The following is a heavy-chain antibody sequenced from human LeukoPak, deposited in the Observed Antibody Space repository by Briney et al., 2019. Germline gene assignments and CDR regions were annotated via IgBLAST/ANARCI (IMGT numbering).Heavy chain of an antibody. CDR1: GFTFSSYG. V-gene: IGHV3-30*03. Sequence: GGSLRLSCAASGFTFSSYGMHWVRQAPGKGLEWVAVISYDGSNKYYADSVKGRFTISRDNAKNSLYLQMNSLRAEDTAVYYCASMVDYYGSGSYIGNSGGYFDYWGQGTLVTVSS. D-gene: IGHD3-10*01. CDR3: ASMVDYYGSGSYIGNSGGYFDY. CDR2: ISYDGSNK. J-gene: IGHJ4*02.